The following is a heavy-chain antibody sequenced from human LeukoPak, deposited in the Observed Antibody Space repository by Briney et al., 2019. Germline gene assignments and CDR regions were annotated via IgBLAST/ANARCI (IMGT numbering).Heavy chain of an antibody. CDR3: ARWDNWNDNDAFDI. J-gene: IGHJ3*02. Sequence: SETLSLTCTVSGGSISSSSHYWGWIRQPPGKGLEWIGSIYYSGSTYYNPSLKSRVTISVDTSKNQFSLKLSSVTAADTAVYYCARWDNWNDNDAFDIWGQGTMVTVSS. CDR1: GGSISSSSHY. V-gene: IGHV4-39*07. D-gene: IGHD1-20*01. CDR2: IYYSGST.